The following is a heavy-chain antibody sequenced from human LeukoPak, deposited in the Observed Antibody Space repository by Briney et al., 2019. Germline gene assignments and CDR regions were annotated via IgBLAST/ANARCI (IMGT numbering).Heavy chain of an antibody. J-gene: IGHJ4*02. Sequence: SETLSLTCTVSGGSISSYYWSWIRQPPGKGLEWIGSIYYSGSTYYNPSLKSRVTISVDTSKNQFSLKLSSVTAADTAVYYCASYGDYVYYWGQGTLVTVSS. CDR1: GGSISSYY. D-gene: IGHD4-17*01. CDR2: IYYSGST. CDR3: ASYGDYVYY. V-gene: IGHV4-59*05.